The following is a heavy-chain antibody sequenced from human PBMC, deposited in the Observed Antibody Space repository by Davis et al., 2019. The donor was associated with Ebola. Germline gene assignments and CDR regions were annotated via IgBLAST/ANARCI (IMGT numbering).Heavy chain of an antibody. V-gene: IGHV3-23*01. CDR2: ISGSGGGT. Sequence: GESLKISCEASGLTFSNFAMSWVRQAPGKGLEWVSTISGSGGGTYYEESVKGRFTISRDFSKNTLYLEMNSLKVDDTAIYYCAKDGSSGTWDSWGQGTLVTVSS. D-gene: IGHD6-19*01. J-gene: IGHJ5*01. CDR1: GLTFSNFA. CDR3: AKDGSSGTWDS.